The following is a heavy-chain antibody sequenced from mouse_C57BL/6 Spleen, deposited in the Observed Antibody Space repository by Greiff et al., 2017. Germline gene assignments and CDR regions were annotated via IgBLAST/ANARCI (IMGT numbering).Heavy chain of an antibody. D-gene: IGHD2-14*01. CDR2: IDPETGGT. CDR3: TRWVYRRFAY. Sequence: QVQLQQSGAELVRPGASVTLSCKASGYTFTDYEMHWVKQTTVHGLEWIGAIDPETGGTAYNQKFKGKAILTADKSSSTAYMELRSLTSEDSAVYYCTRWVYRRFAYWGHGTLVTVSA. V-gene: IGHV1-15*01. J-gene: IGHJ3*01. CDR1: GYTFTDYE.